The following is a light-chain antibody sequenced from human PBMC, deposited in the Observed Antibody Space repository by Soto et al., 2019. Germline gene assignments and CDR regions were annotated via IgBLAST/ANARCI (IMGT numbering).Light chain of an antibody. CDR1: QSVSSSY. J-gene: IGKJ4*01. Sequence: EIVLTQSPGTLSLSPGERATLSCRASQSVSSSYLAWYQQKPGQAPRPLIYGASSRATGITDRFSGSGSGTDFTLTISRLEPEDFAVYYCQQYGSSPRTFGGGTKVEIK. V-gene: IGKV3-20*01. CDR3: QQYGSSPRT. CDR2: GAS.